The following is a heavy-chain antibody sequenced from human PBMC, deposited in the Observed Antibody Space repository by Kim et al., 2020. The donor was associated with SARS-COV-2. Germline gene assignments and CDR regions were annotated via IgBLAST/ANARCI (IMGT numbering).Heavy chain of an antibody. V-gene: IGHV4-39*02. CDR3: ARDPFITVIPVRQVYYYGMDA. J-gene: IGHJ6*02. CDR1: GGSISSSSYY. Sequence: SETLSLTCSVSGGSISSSSYYWGWIRQPPGKGLEWIGSIYYSGSTYYNPSLKSRVTISVDTSKNQFSLKLSSVTAADTAVYYCARDPFITVIPVRQVYYYGMDAWGQGTMVTVSS. D-gene: IGHD3-22*01. CDR2: IYYSGST.